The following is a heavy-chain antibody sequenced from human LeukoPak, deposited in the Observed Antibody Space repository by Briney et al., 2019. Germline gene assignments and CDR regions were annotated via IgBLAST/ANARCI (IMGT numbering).Heavy chain of an antibody. Sequence: GGSLRLSCAASGFTFSDYYMSWIRQAPGKGLEWVSYISSSGSTIYYADSVKGRFTISRDNAKNSLYLQMNSLRAEDTAVYYCARENIAAAGTVYYYYGMDVWGQGTTVTVSS. CDR2: ISSSGSTI. V-gene: IGHV3-11*01. CDR3: ARENIAAAGTVYYYYGMDV. D-gene: IGHD6-13*01. CDR1: GFTFSDYY. J-gene: IGHJ6*02.